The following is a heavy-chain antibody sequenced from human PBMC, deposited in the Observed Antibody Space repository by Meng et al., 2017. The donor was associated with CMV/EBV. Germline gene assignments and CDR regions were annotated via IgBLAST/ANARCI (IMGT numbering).Heavy chain of an antibody. J-gene: IGHJ6*02. Sequence: GESLKISCAASGFTFSSYWMHWVRQAPGKGLVWVSRINSDGSSTSYADSVKGRFTISRDNAKNTLYLQMNSLRAEDTAVYYCAKDVSREFRWWFPFYYYGMDVWGQGTTVTVSS. CDR1: GFTFSSYW. D-gene: IGHD2-15*01. CDR3: AKDVSREFRWWFPFYYYGMDV. V-gene: IGHV3-74*01. CDR2: INSDGSST.